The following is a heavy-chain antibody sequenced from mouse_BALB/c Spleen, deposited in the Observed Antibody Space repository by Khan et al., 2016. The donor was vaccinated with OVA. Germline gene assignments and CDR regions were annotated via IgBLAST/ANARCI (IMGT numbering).Heavy chain of an antibody. CDR1: GYSITSGYY. J-gene: IGHJ1*01. V-gene: IGHV3-6*02. CDR3: ARDYYGTIGYFDV. D-gene: IGHD1-1*01. CDR2: IRYDGSN. Sequence: EVQLQESGPGLVKPSQSLSLTCSVTGYSITSGYYWNWIRQFPGNKLEWMDYIRYDGSNNYNPSLKNRISITRDTSKNQFFLKLNSVTTEDTATYYCARDYYGTIGYFDVWGAGTTVTVSS.